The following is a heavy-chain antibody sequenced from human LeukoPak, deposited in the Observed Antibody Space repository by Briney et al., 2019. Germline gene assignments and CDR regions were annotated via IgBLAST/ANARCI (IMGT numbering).Heavy chain of an antibody. CDR1: GGSISSYY. Sequence: SETLSLTCTVCGGSISSYYWSWIRLPPGKGLEWIGYIYYSGSTKYNPSLKSRVTISIDTSKNQFSLKLSSVTAADTAVYYCARFSGSYSFVDYWGQGTLVTVSS. CDR3: ARFSGSYSFVDY. J-gene: IGHJ4*02. V-gene: IGHV4-59*01. CDR2: IYYSGST. D-gene: IGHD3-10*01.